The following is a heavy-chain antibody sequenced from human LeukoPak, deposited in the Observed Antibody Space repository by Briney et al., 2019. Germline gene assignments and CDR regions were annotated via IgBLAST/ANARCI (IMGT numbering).Heavy chain of an antibody. CDR1: GFTSDYA. D-gene: IGHD3-10*01. CDR2: ISGDSAGK. J-gene: IGHJ4*02. Sequence: GGSLRLSCAASGFTSDYAMSWVRQAPGKGLEWVSTISGDSAGKYFAASVKGRSTVSRDNSNHTVYLQMNSLRAEDMAVYYCARQMGSRSYNPPDFWGQGTLVTVSS. V-gene: IGHV3-23*01. CDR3: ARQMGSRSYNPPDF.